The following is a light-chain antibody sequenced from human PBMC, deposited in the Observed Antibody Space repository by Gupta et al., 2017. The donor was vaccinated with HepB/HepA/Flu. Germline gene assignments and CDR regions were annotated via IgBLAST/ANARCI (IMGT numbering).Light chain of an antibody. CDR3: MQDVKTPLT. CDR1: QSLLHSNGYNY. J-gene: IGKJ3*01. CDR2: WGS. V-gene: IGKV2-28*01. Sequence: VMPQSSLSLPVTPGEPASISCRSSQSLLHSNGYNYLDWYLQKPGQSPQLLIYWGSNRASGVPDRFSGSGSGTEFTLKISRVEAEDVGVYYCMQDVKTPLTFGPGTKVEIK.